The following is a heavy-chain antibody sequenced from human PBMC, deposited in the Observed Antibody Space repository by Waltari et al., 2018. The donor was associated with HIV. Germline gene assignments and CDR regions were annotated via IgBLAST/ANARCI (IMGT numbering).Heavy chain of an antibody. CDR1: GRSIRRYY. V-gene: IGHV4-59*01. CDR2: IYYSGST. D-gene: IGHD2-21*01. J-gene: IGHJ6*02. CDR3: ARGVAFGGYYYGMDV. Sequence: QVQLQESGPGLVKPSETLSLTCTVSGRSIRRYYCCRIRQPPGKGLEWIGYIYYSGSTNYNPSLKSRVTISVDTSKNQFSLKLSSVTAADTAVYYCARGVAFGGYYYGMDVWGQGTTVTVSS.